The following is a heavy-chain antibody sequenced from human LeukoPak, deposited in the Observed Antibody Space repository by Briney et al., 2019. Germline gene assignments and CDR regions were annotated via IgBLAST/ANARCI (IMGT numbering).Heavy chain of an antibody. J-gene: IGHJ5*02. Sequence: AETLSLTCSVSGVSMSSSPYYWGWIRQPPGKGLEWIGTMYDSGNTNYNPSLRSRLTISVDTSRNQFSLKLSSVTAADTAVYYCARHDCDSSRCSVNWFDPWGHETMVTVSS. CDR1: GVSMSSSPYY. CDR2: MYDSGNT. D-gene: IGHD2/OR15-2a*01. CDR3: ARHDCDSSRCSVNWFDP. V-gene: IGHV4-39*01.